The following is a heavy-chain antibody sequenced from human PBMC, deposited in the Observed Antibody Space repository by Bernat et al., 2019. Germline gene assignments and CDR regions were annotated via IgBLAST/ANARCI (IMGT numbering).Heavy chain of an antibody. CDR3: ARGSLSITMVRGVIVEFDY. J-gene: IGHJ4*02. CDR1: GGSISSGGYY. Sequence: QVQLQESGPGLVKPSQTLSFTCTVSGGSISSGGYYWSWIRQHPGKGLEWIGYIYYSGSTYYNPSLKSRVTISVDTSKNQFSLKLSSVTAADTAVYYCARGSLSITMVRGVIVEFDYWGQGTLVTVSS. D-gene: IGHD3-10*01. CDR2: IYYSGST. V-gene: IGHV4-31*03.